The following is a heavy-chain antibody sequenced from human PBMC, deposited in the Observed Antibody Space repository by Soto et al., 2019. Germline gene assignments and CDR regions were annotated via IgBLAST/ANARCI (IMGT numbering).Heavy chain of an antibody. V-gene: IGHV3-15*07. CDR1: GFTFSNAW. CDR2: IKSKTDGGTT. CDR3: TTARLRYFDWLLYDY. J-gene: IGHJ4*02. D-gene: IGHD3-9*01. Sequence: GGSLRLSCAASGFTFSNAWMNWVRQAPGKGLEWVGRIKSKTDGGTTDYAAPVKGRFTISRDDSKNTLYLQMNSLKTEDTAVYYCTTARLRYFDWLLYDYWGQGTLVTVSS.